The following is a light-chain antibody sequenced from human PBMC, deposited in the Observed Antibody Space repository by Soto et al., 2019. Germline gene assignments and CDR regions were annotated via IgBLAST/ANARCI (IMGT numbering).Light chain of an antibody. CDR1: DLWRQH. V-gene: IGLV3-1*01. Sequence: SYELTQPPSVSVSPGQTATISCSGGDLWRQHAFWYQQRSGQSPVLVIYEDAKRPSGIPERFSGSNSGNTATLTISGTQTVDEADYYCQSWDSDAALVFGTGTKLTVL. CDR2: EDA. J-gene: IGLJ1*01. CDR3: QSWDSDAALV.